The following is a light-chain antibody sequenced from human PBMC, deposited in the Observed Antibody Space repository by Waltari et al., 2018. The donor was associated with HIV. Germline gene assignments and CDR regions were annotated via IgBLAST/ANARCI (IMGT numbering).Light chain of an antibody. V-gene: IGLV3-25*03. CDR3: QSADSNYPYFLG. CDR2: KDT. CDR1: IFTKQY. Sequence: SYELTQPPSVSVSPGQTAMITCSADIFTKQYAYWYQQRPGQAPVLVMYKDTERPSGIPERFSGSSSGTTVTLTISGVRAEDEADYYCQSADSNYPYFLGFGGGTKLTVL. J-gene: IGLJ3*02.